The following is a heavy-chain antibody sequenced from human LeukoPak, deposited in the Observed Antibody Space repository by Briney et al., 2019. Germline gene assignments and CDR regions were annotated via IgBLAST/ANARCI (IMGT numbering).Heavy chain of an antibody. CDR3: ARVGMYYDFWSGYYYYYYYMDV. Sequence: GASVKVSYKASGGTFSSYAISWVRQATGQGLEWMGWMNPNSGNTGYAQKFQGRVTMTRNTSISTAYMELSSLRSEDTAVYYCARVGMYYDFWSGYYYYYYYMDVWGKGTTVTVSS. CDR1: GGTFSSYA. CDR2: MNPNSGNT. J-gene: IGHJ6*03. D-gene: IGHD3-3*01. V-gene: IGHV1-8*02.